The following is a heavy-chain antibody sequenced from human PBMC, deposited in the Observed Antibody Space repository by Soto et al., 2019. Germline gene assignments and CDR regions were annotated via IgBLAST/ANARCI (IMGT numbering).Heavy chain of an antibody. J-gene: IGHJ4*02. CDR2: IYHSGRT. D-gene: IGHD4-4*01. V-gene: IGHV4-30-4*01. Sequence: QVQLQESGPGLVKPSQTLSLTCTVSGGSISSDDYYWSWIRQPPGAGQEWIGYIYHSGRTLDNPSLTSRVTISIDTSKNQFSLKLTSVTAADTAVYYCARELSNSPDSFDAWGQGSLVTVSS. CDR1: GGSISSDDYY. CDR3: ARELSNSPDSFDA.